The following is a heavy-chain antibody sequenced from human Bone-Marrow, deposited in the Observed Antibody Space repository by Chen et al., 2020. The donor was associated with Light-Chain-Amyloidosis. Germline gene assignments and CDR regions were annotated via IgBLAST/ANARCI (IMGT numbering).Heavy chain of an antibody. Sequence: QVQLQESGPGLVKSSETLSLTCTVSSVSITTHYWSWIRQPVGKGLEWIGRIYSSGNTNYNPSLRSRVTMSLDTSTNQFSLKLSSVTAADTAVYYCARDLRYCSGGSCHSGDRYFYYYYGMDVWGPGTTVTVSS. CDR1: SVSITTHY. D-gene: IGHD2-15*01. V-gene: IGHV4-4*07. J-gene: IGHJ6*02. CDR2: IYSSGNT. CDR3: ARDLRYCSGGSCHSGDRYFYYYYGMDV.